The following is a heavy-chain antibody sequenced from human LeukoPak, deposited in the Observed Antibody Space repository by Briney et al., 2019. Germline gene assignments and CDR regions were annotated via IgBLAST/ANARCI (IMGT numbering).Heavy chain of an antibody. CDR2: INHSGST. J-gene: IGHJ4*02. Sequence: PSETLSLTCAVYGGSFSGYYWSWIRQPPGKGLEWIGEINHSGSTNYNPSLKSRVTISVDTSKNQFSLKLSSVTAADTAVYYCARDNWTYGSGNDYWGQGTLVTVSS. CDR1: GGSFSGYY. V-gene: IGHV4-34*01. D-gene: IGHD3-10*01. CDR3: ARDNWTYGSGNDY.